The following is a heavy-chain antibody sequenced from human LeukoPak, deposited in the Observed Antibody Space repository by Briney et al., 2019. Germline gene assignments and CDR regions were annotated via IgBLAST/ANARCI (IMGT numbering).Heavy chain of an antibody. CDR1: GGSFSGYY. D-gene: IGHD4-11*01. Sequence: SETLSLTCAVYGGSFSGYYWSWIRQPPGKGLEWIGEINHSGSTNYNPSLKSRVTISVDTSKNQFSLKLSSVTAADTAVYYCARALHPLHAKHYYYYYYMDVWGKGTQSPSP. J-gene: IGHJ6*03. CDR3: ARALHPLHAKHYYYYYYMDV. V-gene: IGHV4-34*01. CDR2: INHSGST.